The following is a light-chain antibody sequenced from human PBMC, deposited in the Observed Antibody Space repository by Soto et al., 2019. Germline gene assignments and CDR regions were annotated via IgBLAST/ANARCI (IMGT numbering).Light chain of an antibody. V-gene: IGKV3-20*01. CDR1: QSVSSTY. Sequence: EIVLTQSPGTLSLSPGERATLSCRASQSVSSTYLAWYQQKPGQAPRLLIYGASSRATGIPDRFSGSGSGTDFTLTINRLEPEDFAVYYCQQYGSSPWTFGQGTKVEN. CDR3: QQYGSSPWT. CDR2: GAS. J-gene: IGKJ1*01.